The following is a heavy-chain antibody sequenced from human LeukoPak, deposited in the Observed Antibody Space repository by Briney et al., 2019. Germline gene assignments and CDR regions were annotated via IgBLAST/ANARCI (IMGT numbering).Heavy chain of an antibody. Sequence: SETLSLTCTVSGGSISSNYWSWIRQPPGKGLEWIGFIYHSGSTNYNPSLKSRVAISIDTSTNQFVLKLSSVTAADTAVYYCARGVTFDYGGNSSPFDYWGQGTLVTVSS. V-gene: IGHV4-59*01. CDR3: ARGVTFDYGGNSSPFDY. J-gene: IGHJ4*02. D-gene: IGHD4-23*01. CDR1: GGSISSNY. CDR2: IYHSGST.